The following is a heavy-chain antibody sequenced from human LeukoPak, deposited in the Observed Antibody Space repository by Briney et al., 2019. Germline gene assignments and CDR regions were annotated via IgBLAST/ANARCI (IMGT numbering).Heavy chain of an antibody. Sequence: GGSLRLSCVGSGFTFTRFWMSWVRQSPGKGLEWLAAISTDGGVKYYVGSVEGRFTISRDNAKNSVYLQMNSLRTEDSSVYFCARDDRSIGESLAYWSRGSLVTVSS. CDR2: ISTDGGVK. CDR1: GFTFTRFW. CDR3: ARDDRSIGESLAY. V-gene: IGHV3-7*01. J-gene: IGHJ4*02. D-gene: IGHD3-10*01.